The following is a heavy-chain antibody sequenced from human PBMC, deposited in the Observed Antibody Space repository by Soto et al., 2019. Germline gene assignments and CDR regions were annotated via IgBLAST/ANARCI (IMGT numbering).Heavy chain of an antibody. V-gene: IGHV4-59*01. CDR3: ARDWGPYWFDP. D-gene: IGHD3-16*01. CDR2: IYDSGAT. CDR1: GGSISSYY. Sequence: SETLSLTCTVSGGSISSYYWNWIRQPPGKQMEWIGYIYDSGATKYNPSLKSRVTISQDTSKNQFSLKMNSVTPSDTAVYYCARDWGPYWFDPWGQGILVTVSS. J-gene: IGHJ5*02.